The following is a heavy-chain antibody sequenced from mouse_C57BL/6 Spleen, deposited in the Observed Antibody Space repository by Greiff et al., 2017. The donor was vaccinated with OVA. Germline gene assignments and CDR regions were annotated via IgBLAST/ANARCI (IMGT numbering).Heavy chain of an antibody. D-gene: IGHD2-5*01. Sequence: VQLQQSGAELVRPGTSVKMSCKASGYTFTNYWIGWAKQRPGHGLEWIGDIYPGGGYTNYNEKFKGKATLTADKSSSTAYMQFSSLTSEDSAIYYCARYGIVTTVRYYAMDDWGQGTSATVSS. CDR1: GYTFTNYW. V-gene: IGHV1-63*01. J-gene: IGHJ4*01. CDR3: ARYGIVTTVRYYAMDD. CDR2: IYPGGGYT.